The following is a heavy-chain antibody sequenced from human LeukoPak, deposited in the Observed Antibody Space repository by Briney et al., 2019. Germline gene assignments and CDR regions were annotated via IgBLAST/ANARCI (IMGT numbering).Heavy chain of an antibody. CDR2: IYYSGST. CDR3: ARLGPAAYFDY. CDR1: GGSISSYY. D-gene: IGHD2-15*01. V-gene: IGHV4-59*12. J-gene: IGHJ4*02. Sequence: SETLSLTCTVAGGSISSYYWSWIRQPPGKGLEWVGYIYYSGSTNYNPSLKSRVTISVDTSKNQFSLKLSSVTAADTAVYYCARLGPAAYFDYWGQGTLVTVSS.